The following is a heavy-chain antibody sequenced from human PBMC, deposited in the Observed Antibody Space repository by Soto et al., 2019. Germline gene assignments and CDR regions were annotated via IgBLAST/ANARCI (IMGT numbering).Heavy chain of an antibody. Sequence: GGSLRPSCAASGFTFSSYAMSWVRQAPGKGLEWVSAISGSGGSTYYADSVKGRFTISRDNAKNSLYLQMNSLRAEDRAVYYCSIVTGSGWYLTYNWFDPWGQGNLVTVSS. V-gene: IGHV3-23*01. D-gene: IGHD6-19*01. CDR3: SIVTGSGWYLTYNWFDP. CDR2: ISGSGGST. CDR1: GFTFSSYA. J-gene: IGHJ5*02.